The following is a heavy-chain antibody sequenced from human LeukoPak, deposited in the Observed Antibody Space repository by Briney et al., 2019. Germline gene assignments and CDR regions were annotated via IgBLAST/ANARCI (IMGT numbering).Heavy chain of an antibody. D-gene: IGHD4-17*01. CDR1: GFTFSSYD. CDR3: AREPPYDYGDYVSGGMDV. J-gene: IGHJ6*02. V-gene: IGHV3-13*04. CDR2: IGTAGDT. Sequence: GGSLRLSCAASGFTFSSYDMHWVRQATGKGLEWVSAIGTAGDTYYPGSVKGRFTISRDNAKNSLYLQMNSLRDEDTAVYYCAREPPYDYGDYVSGGMDVWGQGTTVTVSS.